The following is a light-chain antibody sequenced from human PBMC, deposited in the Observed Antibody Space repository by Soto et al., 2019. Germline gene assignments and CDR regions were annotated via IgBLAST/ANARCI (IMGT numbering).Light chain of an antibody. J-gene: IGLJ2*01. CDR2: EGI. CDR3: CSYSESNTVV. V-gene: IGLV2-23*01. CDR1: SSDVGTYNL. Sequence: QSVLTQPASVSGSPGQSITISCTGTSSDVGTYNLVSWYQQHPGKAPKLMIYEGIKRPSGVSIRFSGSKSGNTASLTISGLQAEDEAAYYCCSYSESNTVVFSGGTKLTVL.